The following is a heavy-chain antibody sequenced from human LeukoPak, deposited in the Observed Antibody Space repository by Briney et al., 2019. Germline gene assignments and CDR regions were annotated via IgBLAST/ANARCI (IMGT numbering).Heavy chain of an antibody. CDR1: GDSVSSNSAA. V-gene: IGHV6-1*01. D-gene: IGHD3-22*01. Sequence: SQTLSLTCAISGDSVSSNSAAWNWIRQSPSGCLEWLGRTYYRSKWHNDYAVSVKSRISIKPDTSKNQFSLQLNSVTPEDTAVYYCARIVGGQVDCWGQGTLVTVSS. CDR3: ARIVGGQVDC. CDR2: TYYRSKWHN. J-gene: IGHJ4*02.